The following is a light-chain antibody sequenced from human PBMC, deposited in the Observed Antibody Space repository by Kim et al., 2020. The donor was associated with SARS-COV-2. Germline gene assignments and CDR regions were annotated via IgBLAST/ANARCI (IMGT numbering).Light chain of an antibody. CDR3: QQRSNWPPT. V-gene: IGKV3-11*01. Sequence: CWSPGDRAPLSCRASQPISTYLALYQQKPAQAPRLLIYDASSRATGIPARFSGSGSGTDFTLTISSLEPEDFAVYYCQQRSNWPPTFGQGTKLEI. J-gene: IGKJ2*01. CDR1: QPISTY. CDR2: DAS.